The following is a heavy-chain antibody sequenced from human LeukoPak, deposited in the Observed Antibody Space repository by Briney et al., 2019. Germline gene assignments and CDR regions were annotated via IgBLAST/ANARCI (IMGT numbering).Heavy chain of an antibody. Sequence: PGGSLRLSCAASGFTFSSYSMNWVRQAPGKGLEWVSSISSSSSYMYYADSVKGRVTISRDNAKNSLYLQMNSLRAEDTALYYCAKVNIVATMAAAFDIWGQGTMVTVSS. D-gene: IGHD5-12*01. J-gene: IGHJ3*02. CDR2: ISSSSSYM. CDR3: AKVNIVATMAAAFDI. CDR1: GFTFSSYS. V-gene: IGHV3-21*04.